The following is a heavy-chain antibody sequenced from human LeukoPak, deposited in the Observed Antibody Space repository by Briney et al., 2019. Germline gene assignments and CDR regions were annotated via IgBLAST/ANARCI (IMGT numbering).Heavy chain of an antibody. CDR1: GFSFSNYT. CDR3: ARVAYYDSSGYYPVPFDY. Sequence: GGSLRLSCAASGFSFSNYTMNWVRQAPGRGLEWVSSISRSSSYIYYGDSVKGRFTISRDNAKNSRYLQMNSLRAEDTAVYYCARVAYYDSSGYYPVPFDYWGQGTLVTVSS. J-gene: IGHJ4*02. CDR2: ISRSSSYI. D-gene: IGHD3-22*01. V-gene: IGHV3-21*01.